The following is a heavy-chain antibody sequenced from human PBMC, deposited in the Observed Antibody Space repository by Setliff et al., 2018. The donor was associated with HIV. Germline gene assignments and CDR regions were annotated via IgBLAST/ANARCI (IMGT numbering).Heavy chain of an antibody. CDR3: ATVNTVGYNYYGMDV. J-gene: IGHJ6*02. CDR2: ISTYNGNT. CDR1: GGTFSSYA. V-gene: IGHV1-18*01. Sequence: ASVKVSCKASGGTFSSYAISWVRQAPGQGLEWMGWISTYNGNTNYAQKLQGRVTMTTDTPTSTAYMELRSLRSDDTAVYFCATVNTVGYNYYGMDVWGQGTTVTVSS. D-gene: IGHD5-18*01.